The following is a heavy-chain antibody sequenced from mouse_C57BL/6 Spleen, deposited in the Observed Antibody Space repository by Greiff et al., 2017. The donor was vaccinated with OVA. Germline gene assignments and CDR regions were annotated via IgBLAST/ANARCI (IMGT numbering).Heavy chain of an antibody. Sequence: VKLMESGAELVRPGASVTLSCKASGYTFTDYEMHWVKQTPVHGLEWIGAIDPETGGTAYNQKFKGKAILTADKSSSTAYMQLSSLTSEDSAVYYCAREETSSPWYFDVWGTGTTVTVSS. J-gene: IGHJ1*03. D-gene: IGHD1-1*01. CDR1: GYTFTDYE. CDR2: IDPETGGT. CDR3: AREETSSPWYFDV. V-gene: IGHV1-15*01.